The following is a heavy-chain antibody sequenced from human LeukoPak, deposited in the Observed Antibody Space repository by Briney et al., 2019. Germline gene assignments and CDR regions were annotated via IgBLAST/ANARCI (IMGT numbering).Heavy chain of an antibody. CDR1: GGIFSNYA. CDR3: ARDIRAWDIVVVPAAPRFDP. V-gene: IGHV1-69*13. J-gene: IGHJ5*02. CDR2: IIPIFGTV. D-gene: IGHD2-2*01. Sequence: SVKVSCKASGGIFSNYAISWVRQAPGQGLEWMGGIIPIFGTVNYAQNFQGRVTITADESTSTAYMELSSLRSEDTAVYYCARDIRAWDIVVVPAAPRFDPWGQGTLVTVSS.